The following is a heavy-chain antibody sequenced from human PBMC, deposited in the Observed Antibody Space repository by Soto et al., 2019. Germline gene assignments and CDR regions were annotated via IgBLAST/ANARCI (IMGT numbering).Heavy chain of an antibody. D-gene: IGHD4-4*01. CDR3: ATWHLQEHAYDV. CDR2: FYDLDGT. CDR1: GLTVSGQKY. V-gene: IGHV3-53*01. J-gene: IGHJ3*01. Sequence: DVQLVESGGGLIQPGGSLRLSCAVSGLTVSGQKYVAWVRQAPGKGLEWVSGFYDLDGTYYADSLKGRFTTSGDSSRTIVYLQMNGLRAEDTAVYYCATWHLQEHAYDVWGQGTTVTVSS.